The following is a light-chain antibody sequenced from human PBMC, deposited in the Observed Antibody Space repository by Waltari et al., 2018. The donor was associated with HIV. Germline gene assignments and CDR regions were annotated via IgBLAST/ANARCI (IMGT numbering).Light chain of an antibody. CDR2: VVS. CDR1: SSDVGGYNL. J-gene: IGLJ2*01. Sequence: QSALTQPASVSGSPGQSITISCTGTSSDVGGYNLVSWYQPHPGKAPKIMIYVVSKRPSGVSTRFSGSKSGNTASLTISGLQAEDEADYYCCAYAGSTTYVIFGGGTKLTVL. CDR3: CAYAGSTTYVI. V-gene: IGLV2-23*02.